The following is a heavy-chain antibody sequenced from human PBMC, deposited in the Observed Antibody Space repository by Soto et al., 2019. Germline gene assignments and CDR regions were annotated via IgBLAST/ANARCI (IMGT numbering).Heavy chain of an antibody. CDR2: INNGGSS. CDR1: GGSFSGYY. D-gene: IGHD3-10*01. J-gene: IGHJ2*01. V-gene: IGHV4-34*01. CDR3: ARGRGDGYNQNWYFDL. Sequence: PSETLSLTCAVYGGSFSGYYWSWIRQPPGKWLEWIGEINNGGSSNYNPSLKSRGSMSVGTSNNQFSLKLTSVTAADTAVYYCARGRGDGYNQNWYFDLWGRGXLVTVSS.